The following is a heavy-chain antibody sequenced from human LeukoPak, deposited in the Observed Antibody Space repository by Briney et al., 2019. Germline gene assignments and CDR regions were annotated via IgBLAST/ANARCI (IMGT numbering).Heavy chain of an antibody. J-gene: IGHJ4*02. D-gene: IGHD3-9*01. V-gene: IGHV4-39*07. CDR1: GGSISSSSYY. CDR3: ARKVRGYDILTGCFDY. Sequence: TSETLSLTCTVSGGSISSSSYYWGWIRQPPGKGLEWIGSIYYSGSTYYNPSLKSRVTISVDTSKNQFSLKLSSVTAADTAVYYCARKVRGYDILTGCFDYWGQGTLVTVSS. CDR2: IYYSGST.